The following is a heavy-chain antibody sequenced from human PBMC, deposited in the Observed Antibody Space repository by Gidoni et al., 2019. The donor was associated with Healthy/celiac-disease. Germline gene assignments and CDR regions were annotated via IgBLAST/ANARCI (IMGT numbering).Heavy chain of an antibody. CDR2: ISGSGGST. Sequence: EVQLLESGGGLVQPGGSLRLTCSASGFTFSSYAMSWVRQAPGKGLGWVSAISGSGGSTYYAASVKGRFTSSRDNSKNTLYLQMNNLRAEDTAVYYCAKDMDIVVVPAGFDYWGQGTLVTVSS. D-gene: IGHD2-2*03. CDR3: AKDMDIVVVPAGFDY. CDR1: GFTFSSYA. J-gene: IGHJ4*02. V-gene: IGHV3-23*01.